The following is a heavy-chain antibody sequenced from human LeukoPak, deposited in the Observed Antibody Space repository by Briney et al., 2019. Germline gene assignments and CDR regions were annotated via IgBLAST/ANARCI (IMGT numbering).Heavy chain of an antibody. Sequence: ASVKVSCKASGYTFTSYGISWVRQAPGQGLEWMGWISAYNGNTNYAQKLQGRVTMTTDTSTSTAYMELRSLRSDDTAVYYCAIGYFSSTSCYPFDYWGQGTLVTVSS. V-gene: IGHV1-18*01. CDR1: GYTFTSYG. D-gene: IGHD2-2*01. CDR2: ISAYNGNT. J-gene: IGHJ4*02. CDR3: AIGYFSSTSCYPFDY.